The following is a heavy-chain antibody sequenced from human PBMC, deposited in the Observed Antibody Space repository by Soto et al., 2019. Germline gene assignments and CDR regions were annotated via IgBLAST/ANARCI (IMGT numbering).Heavy chain of an antibody. Sequence: QVQLVQSGAEVKKPGASVRVSCQTSAYTFTNYAVSCVRQAPGQGLEWMGWISGDNGNTIYAQKFQGRVTMTTYTSTRKAYMVLRSLRSDDTAVYYCATGLLGYCSGGSCYSDSWGQGTLVTVSS. CDR1: AYTFTNYA. CDR2: ISGDNGNT. D-gene: IGHD2-15*01. J-gene: IGHJ4*02. CDR3: ATGLLGYCSGGSCYSDS. V-gene: IGHV1-18*01.